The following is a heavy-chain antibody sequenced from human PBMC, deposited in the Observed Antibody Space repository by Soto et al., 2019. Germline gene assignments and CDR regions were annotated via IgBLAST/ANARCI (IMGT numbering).Heavy chain of an antibody. Sequence: PSETLSLTCTVSGGSISSYYWSWIRQPPGKGLEWIGYIYYSGSTNYNPSLKSRVTISVDTSKNQFSLKLSSVTAADTAVYYCAREMAVAATGGRWFDPWGQGTLVTVSS. CDR3: AREMAVAATGGRWFDP. CDR2: IYYSGST. D-gene: IGHD2-15*01. J-gene: IGHJ5*02. CDR1: GGSISSYY. V-gene: IGHV4-59*01.